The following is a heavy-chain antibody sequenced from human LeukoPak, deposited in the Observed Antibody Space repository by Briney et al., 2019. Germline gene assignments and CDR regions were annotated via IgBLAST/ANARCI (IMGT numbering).Heavy chain of an antibody. Sequence: PGRSVRLSRAASGFIYHGLAMTWVPQAPGKGLEWVSSKSGSGGSTFYADSEKGRFILSKDTSSNTLFLQSASRRAEDTAFYYCAKGSRGYTHCCLDYWCQGTHVTVSS. V-gene: IGHV3-23*01. CDR2: KSGSGGST. CDR1: GFIYHGLA. CDR3: AKGSRGYTHCCLDY. D-gene: IGHD5-18*01. J-gene: IGHJ4*02.